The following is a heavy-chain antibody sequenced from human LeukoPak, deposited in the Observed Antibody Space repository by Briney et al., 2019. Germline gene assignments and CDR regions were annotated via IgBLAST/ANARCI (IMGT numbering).Heavy chain of an antibody. D-gene: IGHD5-18*01. Sequence: GGSLRLSCAASGFTFSSYWMSWVRQAPGKGLEWVANIKQDGSERYYVDSVKGRFTISRDNAKNSLHLQMNSLRAEDTAVYYCARGYTAMVNYYYYYMDVWGKGTTVTVSS. CDR3: ARGYTAMVNYYYYYMDV. CDR1: GFTFSSYW. V-gene: IGHV3-7*01. CDR2: IKQDGSER. J-gene: IGHJ6*03.